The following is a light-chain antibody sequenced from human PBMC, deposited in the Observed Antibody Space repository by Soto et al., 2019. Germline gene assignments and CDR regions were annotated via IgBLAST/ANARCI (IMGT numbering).Light chain of an antibody. V-gene: IGLV2-8*01. J-gene: IGLJ2*01. Sequence: QSALTQPPSASGSPGQSVTISCTGTSSDVGGYNYVSWYQQYPGKVPKLMIYEVTKRPSGVPDRFSDSKCGNTASLTVSGLQAEDEADYYCSAYAGSNNPVVFGGGTKLTVL. CDR3: SAYAGSNNPVV. CDR2: EVT. CDR1: SSDVGGYNY.